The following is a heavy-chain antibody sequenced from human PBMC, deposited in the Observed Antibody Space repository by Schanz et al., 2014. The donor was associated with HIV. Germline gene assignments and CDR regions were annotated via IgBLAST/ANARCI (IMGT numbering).Heavy chain of an antibody. J-gene: IGHJ4*02. CDR1: GFSFDTFG. CDR2: ISHDGTNK. Sequence: QVQLVESGGGVVQPGRSLRLSCAGSGFSFDTFGIHWVRQAPGKGLEWLAVISHDGTNKFYAGSVKDRFTISRDNAKNTLYVQIRSLRNEDTAVYYCVKGERIGYRIEVTGPTFDYWGQGTLVTVSS. V-gene: IGHV3-30*18. D-gene: IGHD3-22*01. CDR3: VKGERIGYRIEVTGPTFDY.